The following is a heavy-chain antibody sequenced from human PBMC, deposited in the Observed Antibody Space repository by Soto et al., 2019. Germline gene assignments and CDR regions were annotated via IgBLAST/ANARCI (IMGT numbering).Heavy chain of an antibody. Sequence: QVQLQESGPGLVKPSGTLSLTCAVSGGSISSSNWWSWVRQPPGKGLEWIGEIYHSGSTNYNPSLKSRVTISVDKAKIQCSLNLTSVTAADTAIYYGARGYDTYYFDDSGQGALVTVSA. D-gene: IGHD1-1*01. V-gene: IGHV4-4*02. CDR3: ARGYDTYYFDD. CDR2: IYHSGST. J-gene: IGHJ4*02. CDR1: GGSISSSNW.